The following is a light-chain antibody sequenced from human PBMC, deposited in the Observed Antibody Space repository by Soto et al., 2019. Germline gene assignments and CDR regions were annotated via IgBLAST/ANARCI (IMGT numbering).Light chain of an antibody. Sequence: QSALTQPPSASGSPGQSVTISCTGTSSDVGAYDYVPWYQQHPGKAPKLMIYEINKRPSGVPGRFSGSKSGNTASLTVSGLQAEDEADYYCSSFAGSNNFPYVFGTGTKV. CDR1: SSDVGAYDY. CDR3: SSFAGSNNFPYV. V-gene: IGLV2-8*01. J-gene: IGLJ1*01. CDR2: EIN.